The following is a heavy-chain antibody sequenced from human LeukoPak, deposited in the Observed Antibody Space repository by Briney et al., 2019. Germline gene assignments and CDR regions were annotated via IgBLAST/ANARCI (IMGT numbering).Heavy chain of an antibody. Sequence: GGSLRLSCAASGFTFSSYAMSWIRQAPGKGLEWVSYISNSGNTIYYADSVKGRFTISRDNAKNSLYLQMNSLRAEDTAVYYCSAGEGYYDSSDYYSAWAFNVWGQGTMVTVSS. J-gene: IGHJ3*01. D-gene: IGHD3-22*01. V-gene: IGHV3-11*04. CDR2: ISNSGNTI. CDR1: GFTFSSYA. CDR3: SAGEGYYDSSDYYSAWAFNV.